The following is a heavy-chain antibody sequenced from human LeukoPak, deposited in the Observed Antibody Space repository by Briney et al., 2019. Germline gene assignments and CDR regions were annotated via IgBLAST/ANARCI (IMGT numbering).Heavy chain of an antibody. D-gene: IGHD3-22*01. CDR3: ARDRGSSGYYYGGLDY. CDR2: ISSSSSYK. J-gene: IGHJ4*02. V-gene: IGHV3-21*01. CDR1: GFTFSSYS. Sequence: SGGSLRLSCAASGFTFSSYSMNWVRQAPGKGLECVSSISSSSSYKSYADPVKGRFTISRDNAKNSLYLQMNSLRAEDTAVYYCARDRGSSGYYYGGLDYWGQGTLVTVSS.